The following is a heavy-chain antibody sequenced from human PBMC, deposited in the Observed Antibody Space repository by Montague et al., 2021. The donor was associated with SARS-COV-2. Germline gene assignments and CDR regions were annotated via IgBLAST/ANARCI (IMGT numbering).Heavy chain of an antibody. D-gene: IGHD3-10*01. CDR3: ARAISHWFRGAFDI. Sequence: SETPSLPFSVSGGSISSSNWWSWVRQTPGKGLEWIGEIYHSGSTNYNPSLKSRVTISVDKSKNQFSLKLSSVTAADTAVYYCARAISHWFRGAFDIWGQGTMVTVSS. CDR2: IYHSGST. J-gene: IGHJ3*02. V-gene: IGHV4-4*02. CDR1: GGSISSSNW.